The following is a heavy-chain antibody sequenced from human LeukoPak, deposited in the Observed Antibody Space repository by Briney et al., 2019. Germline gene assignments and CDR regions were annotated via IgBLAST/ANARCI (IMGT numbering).Heavy chain of an antibody. V-gene: IGHV1-24*01. CDR2: FDPGDGET. D-gene: IGHD1/OR15-1a*01. CDR3: ATIAAHNWNSGYWFDP. Sequence: ASVKVSCKVSGYTLTDLSIHWVRQAPGKGLEWMGGFDPGDGETIYAQKFQGRVTMTEDTSTETAYMELSSLRSEDTAVYYCATIAAHNWNSGYWFDPWGQGTLVTVSS. CDR1: GYTLTDLS. J-gene: IGHJ5*02.